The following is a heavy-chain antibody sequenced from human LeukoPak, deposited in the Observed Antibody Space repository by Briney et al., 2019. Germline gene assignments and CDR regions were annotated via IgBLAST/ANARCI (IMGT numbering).Heavy chain of an antibody. Sequence: GGSLRLSCAASGFTFTTYWMSWVRQAPGKGLEWVSAISGSGGSTYYADSVKGRFTVSRDNSKNTLYLQMNSLRAEDTAVYYCAKALHYYDSSGLDYWGQGTLVTVSS. D-gene: IGHD3-22*01. J-gene: IGHJ4*02. CDR1: GFTFTTYW. CDR3: AKALHYYDSSGLDY. V-gene: IGHV3-23*01. CDR2: ISGSGGST.